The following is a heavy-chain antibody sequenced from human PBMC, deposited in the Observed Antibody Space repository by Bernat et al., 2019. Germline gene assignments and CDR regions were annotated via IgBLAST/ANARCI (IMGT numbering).Heavy chain of an antibody. CDR3: ARDYVGYFDL. CDR1: GGSFSGYY. D-gene: IGHD3-16*01. Sequence: QVQLQQWGAGLLKPSETLSLTCAVYGGSFSGYYWSWIRQPPGKGLEWIGEINHSGSTNYNPSLKSRVTISVDTSKNQFCLKLSSVTAAETAVYYCARDYVGYFDLWGRGTLVTVSS. J-gene: IGHJ2*01. V-gene: IGHV4-34*01. CDR2: INHSGST.